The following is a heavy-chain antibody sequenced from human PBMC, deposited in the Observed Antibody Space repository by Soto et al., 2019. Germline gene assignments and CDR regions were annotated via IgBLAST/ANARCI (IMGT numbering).Heavy chain of an antibody. CDR3: ARDLGPDYSRGY. D-gene: IGHD4-4*01. V-gene: IGHV3-48*03. J-gene: IGHJ4*02. Sequence: EVRLMESGGGLVSPGGSLRLSCAASGFAFSSYGLNWVRQAPGRGLEWISYISDSGSSIYYVDTVKGRFTASRDNAKNSVYLEMNSLRAEDTAVYYCARDLGPDYSRGYWGQGTLVTVSS. CDR2: ISDSGSSI. CDR1: GFAFSSYG.